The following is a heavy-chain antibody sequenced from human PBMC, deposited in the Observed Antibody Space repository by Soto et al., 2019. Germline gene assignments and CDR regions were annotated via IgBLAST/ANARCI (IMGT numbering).Heavy chain of an antibody. Sequence: EVQLVESGGGLVQPGGSLRVSCAVSGFMFSRYSMNWVRQAPGKGLEWLSYIDSSSQNMYYAGSVKGRFIISRDNAKNSRYLQMNSLRDEEAAVYDCARGGVATIFGDSWGQGTLVTVSS. D-gene: IGHD5-12*01. CDR3: ARGGVATIFGDS. V-gene: IGHV3-48*02. CDR1: GFMFSRYS. CDR2: IDSSSQNM. J-gene: IGHJ4*02.